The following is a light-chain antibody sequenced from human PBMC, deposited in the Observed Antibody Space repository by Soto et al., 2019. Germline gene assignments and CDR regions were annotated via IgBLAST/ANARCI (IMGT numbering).Light chain of an antibody. J-gene: IGKJ1*01. Sequence: DIQMTQSPSTLSGSVGDRVTITCRSSQTISSWLAWYQQKPGKAPKLLIYKASTLKSGVPSRFSGSGSGTEFTLTISSLQPDDFATYYCQQYNSDSEAFGQGTKVDIK. V-gene: IGKV1-5*03. CDR2: KAS. CDR3: QQYNSDSEA. CDR1: QTISSW.